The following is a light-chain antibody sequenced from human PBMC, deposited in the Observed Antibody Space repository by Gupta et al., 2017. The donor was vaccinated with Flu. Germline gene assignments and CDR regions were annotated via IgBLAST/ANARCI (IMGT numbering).Light chain of an antibody. CDR3: QQYNDWPLT. J-gene: IGKJ5*01. CDR2: GAS. CDR1: QSLSSN. Sequence: IVVTPFPATLSVSPGESATLSCRASQSLSSNLAWYQQKPGQAPRLLIYGASTRATGIPARFSGSGSGTDFTLTISSLQSEDFAVYSCQQYNDWPLTFGQGTQVEIK. V-gene: IGKV3-15*01.